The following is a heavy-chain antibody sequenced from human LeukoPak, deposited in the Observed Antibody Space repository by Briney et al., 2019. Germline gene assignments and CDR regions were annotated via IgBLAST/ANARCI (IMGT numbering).Heavy chain of an antibody. J-gene: IGHJ5*02. Sequence: PSETLSLTCTVSGGSISSYYWSWIRQPPGKGLEWIGSIYYSGSTNYNPSLKSRVTISVDASKNQFSLKLSSVTAADTAVYYCARGADWFDPWGQGTLVTVSS. CDR2: IYYSGST. CDR1: GGSISSYY. V-gene: IGHV4-59*01. CDR3: ARGADWFDP.